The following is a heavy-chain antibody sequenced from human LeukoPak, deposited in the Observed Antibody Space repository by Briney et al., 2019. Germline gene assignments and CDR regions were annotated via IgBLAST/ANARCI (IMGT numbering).Heavy chain of an antibody. CDR2: IYYSGST. J-gene: IGHJ3*02. CDR3: ARFGDDSSGFGGPRDAFDI. D-gene: IGHD3-22*01. CDR1: GGSTSSGDYY. Sequence: SQTLSLTCTVSGGSTSSGDYYWSWIRQPPGKGLEWIGYIYYSGSTYYNPSLKSRVTISVDTSKNQFSLKLSSVTAADTAVYYCARFGDDSSGFGGPRDAFDIWGQGTMVTVSS. V-gene: IGHV4-30-4*01.